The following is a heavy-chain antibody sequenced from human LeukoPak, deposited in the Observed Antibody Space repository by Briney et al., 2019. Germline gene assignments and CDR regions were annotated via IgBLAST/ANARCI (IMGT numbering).Heavy chain of an antibody. V-gene: IGHV4-34*01. Sequence: SGTLSLTCAVYGGSFSDYYCTWIRQPPGKGLEWIGEINHSGSTNYNPSLKSRVTISVDTSKNQLSLNLSSVTAADTAVYYCARGGYCSGGRCYRATYFYYYMDVWGKGTTVTVSS. CDR2: INHSGST. CDR3: ARGGYCSGGRCYRATYFYYYMDV. D-gene: IGHD2-15*01. CDR1: GGSFSDYY. J-gene: IGHJ6*03.